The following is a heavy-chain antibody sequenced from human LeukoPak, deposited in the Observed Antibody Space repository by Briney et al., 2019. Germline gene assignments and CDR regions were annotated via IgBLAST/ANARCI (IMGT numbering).Heavy chain of an antibody. Sequence: PSEAPSLTCTVSGGSISSYYWSWIRQPPGKGLEWIGYIYYSGSTTYNPYLKSRVTMSVDMSKNQFSLRLNSVTAADTAVYYCARGASTFDYWGQGTLVTVSS. V-gene: IGHV4-59*01. CDR1: GGSISSYY. D-gene: IGHD2-2*01. CDR3: ARGASTFDY. J-gene: IGHJ4*02. CDR2: IYYSGST.